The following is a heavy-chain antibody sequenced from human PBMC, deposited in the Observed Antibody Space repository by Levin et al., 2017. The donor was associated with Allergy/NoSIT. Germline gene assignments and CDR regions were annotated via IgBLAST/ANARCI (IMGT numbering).Heavy chain of an antibody. CDR1: GFTFRSSA. D-gene: IGHD1-14*01. V-gene: IGHV3-23*01. CDR3: ANFGDSPDPYYFDY. J-gene: IGHJ4*02. Sequence: LSLPCAASGFTFRSSAMSWVRQAPGKGLEWVSAISGSGGSTYYADSVKGRFTISRDNSKNTLYLQMNSLRAEDTAVYYCANFGDSPDPYYFDYWGQGTLVTVSS. CDR2: ISGSGGST.